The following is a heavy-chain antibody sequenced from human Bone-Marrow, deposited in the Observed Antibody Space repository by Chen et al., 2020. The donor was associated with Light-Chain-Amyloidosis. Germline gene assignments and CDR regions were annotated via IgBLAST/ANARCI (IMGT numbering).Heavy chain of an antibody. Sequence: QVQLQESGPGLVKPSETLSLTCTVSGGSISSYYWSWIRQPAGKGLEWIWRIYTSGSTNYNPSLKSRVTMSVDTSKNQFSLKLSSVTAADTAVYYCAREFQYYYDSSGYVDYWGQGTLVTVSS. CDR3: AREFQYYYDSSGYVDY. D-gene: IGHD3-22*01. V-gene: IGHV4-4*07. CDR1: GGSISSYY. J-gene: IGHJ4*02. CDR2: IYTSGST.